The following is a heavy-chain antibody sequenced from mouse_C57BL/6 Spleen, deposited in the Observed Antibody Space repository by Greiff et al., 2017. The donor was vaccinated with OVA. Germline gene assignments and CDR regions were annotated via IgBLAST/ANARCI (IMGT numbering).Heavy chain of an antibody. CDR3: ASGSYGSSYGWYFDV. V-gene: IGHV1-52*01. Sequence: QVQLQQPGAELVRPGSSVKLSCKASGYTFTSYWMHWVKQRPIQGLEWIGNIDPSDSETHYNQKFKDKATLTVDKSSSTAYMQLSSLTSEDSAVYYCASGSYGSSYGWYFDVWGTGTTVTVSS. CDR1: GYTFTSYW. CDR2: IDPSDSET. D-gene: IGHD1-1*01. J-gene: IGHJ1*03.